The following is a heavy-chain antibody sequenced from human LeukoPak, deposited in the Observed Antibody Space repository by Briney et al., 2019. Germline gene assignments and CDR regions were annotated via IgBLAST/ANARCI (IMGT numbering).Heavy chain of an antibody. J-gene: IGHJ3*02. V-gene: IGHV3-23*01. CDR3: ASGVTIWLGNAFDM. CDR1: GFTFSSYT. D-gene: IGHD3-3*01. Sequence: GGSLRLSCAASGFTFSSYTMNWVRQAPGKGLEWVSAISGSGGSTYYADSVKGRFTISRDNAKNTLYLQMNSLRAEDTAVYYCASGVTIWLGNAFDMWGQGTMVTVS. CDR2: ISGSGGST.